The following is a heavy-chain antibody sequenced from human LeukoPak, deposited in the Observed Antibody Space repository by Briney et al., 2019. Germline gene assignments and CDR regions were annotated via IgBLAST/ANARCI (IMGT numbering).Heavy chain of an antibody. CDR2: IGSDSGGI. CDR3: ARGVSDDSKYYFYGMDV. Sequence: GGSLRLSCAASGFTFSNFAMIWVRQAPGKGLEWVSAIGSDSGGIHYTDSVKGRFTISRDNSKNTLYVQMNSLRADDTAVYYCARGVSDDSKYYFYGMDVWGQGTTVTVSS. V-gene: IGHV3-23*01. CDR1: GFTFSNFA. J-gene: IGHJ6*02. D-gene: IGHD3-22*01.